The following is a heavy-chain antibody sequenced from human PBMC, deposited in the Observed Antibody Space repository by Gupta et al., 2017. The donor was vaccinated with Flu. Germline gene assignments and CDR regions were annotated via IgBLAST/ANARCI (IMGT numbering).Heavy chain of an antibody. CDR1: GFNFHDYY. CDR3: ARDRSGAFSNYGMDV. D-gene: IGHD1-26*01. V-gene: IGHV3-11*01. CDR2: ISSGHRTI. Sequence: QVQLVESGGGLVKPGGSLRLSCAASGFNFHDYYMSWIRQAPGKGLEVVSYISSGHRTITYMHSVKGRFTISRDDAKKTLYLQMNSLRGEDTAVYYCARDRSGAFSNYGMDVWGQGTTVIVSS. J-gene: IGHJ6*02.